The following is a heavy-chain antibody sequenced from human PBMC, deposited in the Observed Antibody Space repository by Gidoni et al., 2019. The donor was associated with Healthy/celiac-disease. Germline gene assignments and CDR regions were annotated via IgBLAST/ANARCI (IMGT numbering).Heavy chain of an antibody. CDR3: ARDREYYDSSGYLDY. Sequence: QVQLQESGPGLVKPSQTLSLTCTVSGGSISSGGYYWTWIRQHPGKGLEWIGYIHYSGSTYYNPSLKSRITISVDTSKNQFSLKLSSVTAADTAVYYCARDREYYDSSGYLDYWGQGTLVTVSS. J-gene: IGHJ4*02. V-gene: IGHV4-31*03. D-gene: IGHD3-22*01. CDR1: GGSISSGGYY. CDR2: IHYSGST.